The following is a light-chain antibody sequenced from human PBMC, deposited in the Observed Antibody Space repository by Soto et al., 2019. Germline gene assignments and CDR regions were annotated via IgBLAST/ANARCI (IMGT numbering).Light chain of an antibody. CDR2: DAS. Sequence: EVVLTQSPPTLSLSPGERATLSCRASQSVTTFLAWYQQKPGQAPRLLIYDASDRATGIPARFSGSGSGTDFTLTISSLEPEDFAVYFCQHRSNLPPSITFGQGTRLEIK. V-gene: IGKV3-11*01. CDR3: QHRSNLPPSIT. J-gene: IGKJ5*01. CDR1: QSVTTF.